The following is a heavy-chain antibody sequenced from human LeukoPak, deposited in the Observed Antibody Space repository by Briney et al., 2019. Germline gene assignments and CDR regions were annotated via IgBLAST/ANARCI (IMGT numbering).Heavy chain of an antibody. V-gene: IGHV3-23*01. CDR1: GFTFSSYS. Sequence: GGSLRLSCAASGFTFSSYSMNWVRQAPGKGLEWVSAISGSGGSTYYADSVKGRFTISRDNSKNTLYLQMNSLRAEDTAVYYCAKDRALAYCSGGSCYPRDAFDIWGQGTMVTVSS. J-gene: IGHJ3*02. CDR2: ISGSGGST. D-gene: IGHD2-15*01. CDR3: AKDRALAYCSGGSCYPRDAFDI.